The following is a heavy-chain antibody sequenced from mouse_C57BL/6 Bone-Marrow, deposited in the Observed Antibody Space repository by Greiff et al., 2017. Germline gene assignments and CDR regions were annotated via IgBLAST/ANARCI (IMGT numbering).Heavy chain of an antibody. CDR1: GFSFNTYA. D-gene: IGHD1-1*01. J-gene: IGHJ2*01. CDR2: IRSKSNNYAT. V-gene: IGHV10-1*01. CDR3: VRHGGTTVVAPFFDY. Sequence: EVQGVESGGGLVQPKGSLKLSCAASGFSFNTYAMNWVRQAPGKGLEWVARIRSKSNNYATYYADSVKDRFTISRDDSESMLYLQMNNLKTEDTAMYYCVRHGGTTVVAPFFDYWGQGTTLTVSS.